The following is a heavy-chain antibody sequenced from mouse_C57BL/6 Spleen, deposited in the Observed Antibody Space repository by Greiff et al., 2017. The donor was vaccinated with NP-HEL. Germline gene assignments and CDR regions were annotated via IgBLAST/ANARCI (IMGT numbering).Heavy chain of an antibody. Sequence: EVQLVESGGGLVQPGGSLSLSCAASGFTFTDYYMSWVRQPPGKALEWLGFIRNKANGYTTEYSASVKGRFTISRDNSQSILYLQMNALRAEDSATYYCARHYALYYYAMGYWGQGTSVTVSS. CDR1: GFTFTDYY. D-gene: IGHD1-1*02. CDR2: IRNKANGYTT. J-gene: IGHJ4*01. CDR3: ARHYALYYYAMGY. V-gene: IGHV7-3*01.